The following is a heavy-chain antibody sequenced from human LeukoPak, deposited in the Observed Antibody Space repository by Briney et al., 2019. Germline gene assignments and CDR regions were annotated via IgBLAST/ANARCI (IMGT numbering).Heavy chain of an antibody. D-gene: IGHD2-2*01. J-gene: IGHJ4*02. CDR1: GFTFSSYG. CDR3: AGTSEDYFDY. V-gene: IGHV3-30*03. CDR2: ISYDGSNK. Sequence: GGSLRLSCAASGFTFSSYGMHWVRQAPGKGLEWVAVISYDGSNKYYADSVKGRFTISRDNSKNTLYLQMNSLRAEDTAVYYCAGTSEDYFDYWGQGTPVTVSS.